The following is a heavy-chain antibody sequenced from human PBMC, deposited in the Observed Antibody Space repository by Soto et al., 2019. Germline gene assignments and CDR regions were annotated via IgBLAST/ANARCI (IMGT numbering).Heavy chain of an antibody. CDR1: GYTFSSNG. V-gene: IGHV1-18*04. J-gene: IGHJ4*02. Sequence: QVQLVQSGAEVKKPGASVKVSCKASGYTFSSNGVSLVRQAPGQGLEWMGWISTFNGNAHYAQKFQGRVTMTTDTSTNTAYMELTSLSSDDTAVYYCARLHGYSSGWYDYWGQGTLVTVSS. CDR2: ISTFNGNA. D-gene: IGHD6-19*01. CDR3: ARLHGYSSGWYDY.